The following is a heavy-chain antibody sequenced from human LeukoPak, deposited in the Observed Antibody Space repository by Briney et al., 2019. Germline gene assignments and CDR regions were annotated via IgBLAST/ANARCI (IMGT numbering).Heavy chain of an antibody. D-gene: IGHD3-10*01. V-gene: IGHV1-8*01. CDR2: MNPNSGNT. CDR1: GYTFTSYD. Sequence: ASVKVSCKASGYTFTSYDINWVRQATGQGLEWMGWMNPNSGNTGYAQKFQGRVTMTRNTSISTAYMELSSLRSEDTAVYYCARGAHYHGSTANYYYGMDVWGQGTTVTVSS. CDR3: ARGAHYHGSTANYYYGMDV. J-gene: IGHJ6*02.